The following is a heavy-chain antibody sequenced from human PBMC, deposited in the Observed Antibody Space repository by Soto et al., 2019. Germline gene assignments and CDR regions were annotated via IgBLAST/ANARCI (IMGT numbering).Heavy chain of an antibody. CDR1: XXXXXXXX. D-gene: IGHD2-2*01. J-gene: IGHJ6*03. Sequence: GGSLRLSXXASXXXXXXXXXXXXXQAPGXGXEWVXXXXSSSSXXXHPHSVKGRFTISRDNAKNSLYLQMNSLRAEDTAVYYCARVWGPRDIVVVPAAISYYYYYMDVWGKGTTVTVSS. V-gene: IGHV3-21*01. CDR2: XXSSSSXX. CDR3: ARVWGPRDIVVVPAAISYYYYYMDV.